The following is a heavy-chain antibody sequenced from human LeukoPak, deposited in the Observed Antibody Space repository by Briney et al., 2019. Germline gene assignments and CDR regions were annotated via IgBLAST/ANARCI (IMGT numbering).Heavy chain of an antibody. CDR2: IWYDGSNK. D-gene: IGHD3-10*01. J-gene: IGHJ4*02. CDR3: AREKGYYGSGSYYDY. Sequence: GGSLRLSCAASGFTFSSYGMHGVRQAPGKGLEWVAVIWYDGSNKYYADSVKGRFTISRDNSKNTLYLQMNSLRAEDTAVYYCAREKGYYGSGSYYDYWGQGTLVTVSS. V-gene: IGHV3-33*01. CDR1: GFTFSSYG.